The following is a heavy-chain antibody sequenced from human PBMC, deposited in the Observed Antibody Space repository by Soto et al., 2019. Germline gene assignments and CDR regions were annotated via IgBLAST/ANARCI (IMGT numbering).Heavy chain of an antibody. CDR1: GFTFRIYS. CDR2: MWYDGTNK. Sequence: LRLSCAASGFTFRIYSMHWVRQSPGKGLEWVAVMWYDGTNKYYGESVKGRFTISRDNSENTLYLQMNSLRVEDTAVYYCARDATFGTKGGSFDIWGHGTLVTGSS. V-gene: IGHV3-33*01. CDR3: ARDATFGTKGGSFDI. D-gene: IGHD3-16*01. J-gene: IGHJ3*02.